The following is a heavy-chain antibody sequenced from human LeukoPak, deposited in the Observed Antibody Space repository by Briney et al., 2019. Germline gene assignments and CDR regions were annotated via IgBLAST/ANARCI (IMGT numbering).Heavy chain of an antibody. J-gene: IGHJ4*02. V-gene: IGHV3-11*05. Sequence: ADSVKGRFTISRDNAKNSLYLQMNSLRAEDTAVYYCAKDQPSDSSGYYYHIGYWGQGTLVTVSS. D-gene: IGHD3-22*01. CDR3: AKDQPSDSSGYYYHIGY.